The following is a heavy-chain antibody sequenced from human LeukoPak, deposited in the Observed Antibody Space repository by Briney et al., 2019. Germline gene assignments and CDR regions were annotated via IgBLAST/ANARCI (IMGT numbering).Heavy chain of an antibody. CDR2: ISGSGGST. V-gene: IGHV3-23*01. CDR3: AKDRIAAAGTAVSAFY. CDR1: GFTFSSYA. D-gene: IGHD6-13*01. J-gene: IGHJ4*02. Sequence: PGGSLRLSCAASGFTFSSYAMSWVRQAPGKGLEWVSAISGSGGSTYYADSVKGRFTISGDNSKNTLYLQMNSLRAEDTAVYYCAKDRIAAAGTAVSAFYWGQGTLVTVSS.